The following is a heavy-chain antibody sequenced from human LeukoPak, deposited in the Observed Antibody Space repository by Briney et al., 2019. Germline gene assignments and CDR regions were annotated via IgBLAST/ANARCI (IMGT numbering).Heavy chain of an antibody. V-gene: IGHV3-30*04. CDR1: GFTFSSYA. J-gene: IGHJ4*02. CDR2: ISYDGSNK. Sequence: GGSLRLSCAASGFTFSSYAMHWVRQAPGKGLEWVAVISYDGSNKYYADSVKDRFTISRDNSKNTLYLQMNSLRAEDTAVYYCARGYGDYSPFDYWGQGTLVTVSS. D-gene: IGHD4-17*01. CDR3: ARGYGDYSPFDY.